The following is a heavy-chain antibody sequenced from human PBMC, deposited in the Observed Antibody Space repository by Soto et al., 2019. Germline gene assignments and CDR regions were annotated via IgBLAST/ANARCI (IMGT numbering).Heavy chain of an antibody. Sequence: ASVKVSCKASGYTFTSYAMHWVRQAPGQRLEWMGWINAGNGNTKYSQKFQGRVTITRDTSASTAYMELSSPRSEDTAVYYCARGPFGADHYYMDVWGKGTTVTVSS. D-gene: IGHD3-10*01. CDR1: GYTFTSYA. V-gene: IGHV1-3*01. J-gene: IGHJ6*03. CDR2: INAGNGNT. CDR3: ARGPFGADHYYMDV.